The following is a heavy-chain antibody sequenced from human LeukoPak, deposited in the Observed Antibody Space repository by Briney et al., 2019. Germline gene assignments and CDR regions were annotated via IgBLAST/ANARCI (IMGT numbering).Heavy chain of an antibody. CDR3: ANSGWSLRDY. J-gene: IGHJ4*02. Sequence: GGSLRLSCAASGFTFSSYSMNWVRQAPGKGLEWVSYISSASGSIYYADSVKGRFTISRDNAKNSLYLQMNSLRAEDTAVYYCANSGWSLRDYWGQGTLVTVSS. CDR2: ISSASGSI. V-gene: IGHV3-48*04. CDR1: GFTFSSYS. D-gene: IGHD6-19*01.